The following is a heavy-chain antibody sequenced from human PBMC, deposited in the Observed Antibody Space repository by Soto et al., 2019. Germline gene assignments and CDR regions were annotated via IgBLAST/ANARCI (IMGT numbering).Heavy chain of an antibody. J-gene: IGHJ1*01. CDR1: GGSLSSADYY. Sequence: QLHFQESGPGLVKPSETLSFTCTVSGGSLSSADYYWAWIRQPPGKVLEWIGSIFFNGGAYKTPSLDSRVTISVDTSKNKLSLRLTSVTAADTAVYYCVRQERSYFGPGCLDIWGQGTLVTVSS. CDR3: VRQERSYFGPGCLDI. V-gene: IGHV4-39*01. CDR2: IFFNGGA. D-gene: IGHD1-1*01.